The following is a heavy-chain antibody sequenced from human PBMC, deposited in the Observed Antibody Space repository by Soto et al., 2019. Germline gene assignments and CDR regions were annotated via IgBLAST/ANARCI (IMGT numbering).Heavy chain of an antibody. D-gene: IGHD6-19*01. CDR2: IYYSGST. Sequence: QVQLQESGPGLVKPSETLSLTCTVSGGSISSYYWSWIRQPPGKGLEWIGYIYYSGSTNYNPSLKIRVPISVDTSKQQFSLKLSSVTAADTAVYYGARHVQWLVTFNYWGQGTLVTVSS. CDR1: GGSISSYY. CDR3: ARHVQWLVTFNY. V-gene: IGHV4-59*08. J-gene: IGHJ4*02.